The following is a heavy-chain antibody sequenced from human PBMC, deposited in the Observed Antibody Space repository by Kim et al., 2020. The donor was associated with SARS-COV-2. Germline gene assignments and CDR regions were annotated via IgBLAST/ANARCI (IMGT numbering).Heavy chain of an antibody. V-gene: IGHV1-46*01. CDR1: GYTLPSHK. Sequence: ASVKVSCKASGYTLPSHKIHWVRQAPGQGHEWMGIITPPDDFTTYAQKLQGRVTMTSDTPTSTVSMELSSLRSGDTAVYFCARDSTDWSFDYWGQGTLVTVSS. CDR3: ARDSTDWSFDY. D-gene: IGHD6-19*01. CDR2: ITPPDDFT. J-gene: IGHJ4*02.